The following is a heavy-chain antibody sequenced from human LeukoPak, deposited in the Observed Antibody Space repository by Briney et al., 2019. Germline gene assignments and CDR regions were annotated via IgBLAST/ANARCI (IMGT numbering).Heavy chain of an antibody. J-gene: IGHJ3*02. CDR2: VYNTGRT. Sequence: SETLSLTCTVSGGSITTHYWSWIRQPAGREVEWIGRVYNTGRTKYNPSLESRVTMSVDTSSNRFSLRLRSVTAADTAVYYCARDLLGDYGTFDIWGQGAMVTVSS. V-gene: IGHV4-4*07. D-gene: IGHD4-17*01. CDR3: ARDLLGDYGTFDI. CDR1: GGSITTHY.